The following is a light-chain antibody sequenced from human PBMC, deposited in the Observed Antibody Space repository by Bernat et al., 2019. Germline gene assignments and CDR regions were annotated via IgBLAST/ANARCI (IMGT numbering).Light chain of an antibody. CDR2: DVW. J-gene: IGLJ2*01. CDR3: CSYTSSTSLVV. V-gene: IGLV2-14*03. Sequence: QSALTQPASVSGSPGQSITISCTGTSSDVGAYNSVSWYQQHPGKAPKLIIYDVWNRPSGVSIRFSGSKSGNTAYLTISGLQAEDEAGYYCCSYTSSTSLVVFGGGTKLTVL. CDR1: SSDVGAYNS.